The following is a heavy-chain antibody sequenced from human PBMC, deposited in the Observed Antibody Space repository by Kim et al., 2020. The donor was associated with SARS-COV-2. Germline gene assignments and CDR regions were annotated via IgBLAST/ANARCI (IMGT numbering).Heavy chain of an antibody. CDR3: AASCGGDCRHY. J-gene: IGHJ4*02. CDR1: GFTFSGST. V-gene: IGHV3-73*01. Sequence: GGSLRLSCSASGFTFSGSTIHWVRQASGKGLEWVGRVRNRASSYATAYAASVAGRFTISRDDSKNTAFLQMNSLKTEDTAVYYCAASCGGDCRHYWGQGTLVTVSS. CDR2: VRNRASSYAT. D-gene: IGHD2-21*02.